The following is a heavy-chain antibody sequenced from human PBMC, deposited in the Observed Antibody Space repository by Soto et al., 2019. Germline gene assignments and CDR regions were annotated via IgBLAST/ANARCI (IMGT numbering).Heavy chain of an antibody. V-gene: IGHV3-30-3*01. CDR2: ISYDGSNK. J-gene: IGHJ4*02. D-gene: IGHD6-25*01. Sequence: GGSLRLSCAASGFTFSSYAMHWVRQAPGKGLEWVAVISYDGSNKYYADSVKGRFTISRDNSKNTLYLQMNSLRAEDTAVYYCARESRLQQAFDYWGQGTLVTVSS. CDR3: ARESRLQQAFDY. CDR1: GFTFSSYA.